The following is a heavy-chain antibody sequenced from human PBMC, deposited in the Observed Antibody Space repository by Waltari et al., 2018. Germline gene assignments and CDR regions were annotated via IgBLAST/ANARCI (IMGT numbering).Heavy chain of an antibody. CDR3: ARERGSGWSAYYFDY. J-gene: IGHJ4*02. Sequence: EVQLVESGGGLIQPGGSLRLSCAASGFTVSSNYMSWVRQAPGKGLEWVAVIYSGGSTYYADSVKCRFTISRDNSKNTLYLQMNSLRAEDTAVYYCARERGSGWSAYYFDYWGQGTLVTVSS. CDR2: IYSGGST. D-gene: IGHD6-19*01. CDR1: GFTVSSNY. V-gene: IGHV3-53*01.